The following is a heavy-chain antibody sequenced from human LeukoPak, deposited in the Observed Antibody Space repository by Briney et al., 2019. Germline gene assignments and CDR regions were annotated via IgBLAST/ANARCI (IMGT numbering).Heavy chain of an antibody. D-gene: IGHD5-18*01. CDR2: IYWDDDK. CDR1: GFSLRTGGVG. CDR3: AHSPYSYGFVGGFDY. Sequence: SGPTLVNPTQTLTLTCTFSGFSLRTGGVGVGWIRQPPGRALEWLALIYWDDDKRYSPSLKSRLTITKDTAKNQVVHTMTNMDPVDTATYYCAHSPYSYGFVGGFDYWGQGTLVTVSS. V-gene: IGHV2-5*02. J-gene: IGHJ4*02.